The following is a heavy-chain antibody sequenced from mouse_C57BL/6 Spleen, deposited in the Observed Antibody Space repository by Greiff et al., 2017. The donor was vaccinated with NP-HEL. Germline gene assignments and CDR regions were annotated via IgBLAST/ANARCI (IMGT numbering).Heavy chain of an antibody. V-gene: IGHV3-6*01. CDR3: ARPSSLYGSSYWYFDV. J-gene: IGHJ1*03. D-gene: IGHD1-1*01. Sequence: EVQLQQSGPGLVKPSQSLSLTCSVTGYSITSGYYWNWIRQFPGNKLEWMGYISYDGSNNYNPSLKNRISITRDTSKNQFFLKLHSVTTEDTATYYCARPSSLYGSSYWYFDVWGTGTTVTVSS. CDR2: ISYDGSN. CDR1: GYSITSGYY.